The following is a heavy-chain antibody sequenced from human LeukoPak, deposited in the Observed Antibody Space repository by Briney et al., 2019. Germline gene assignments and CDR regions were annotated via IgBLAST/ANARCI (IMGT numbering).Heavy chain of an antibody. V-gene: IGHV3-74*01. CDR1: GFTFSDYY. J-gene: IGHJ4*02. Sequence: GGSLRLSCAASGFTFSDYYMNWIRQAPGKGLVWVSGISTDGSRRRYADSVNGRFTISRDNAKNTLYLQMNSLRAEDTAVYFCVRDGQGSTPLDYWGQGTLDTVSS. CDR3: VRDGQGSTPLDY. CDR2: ISTDGSRR. D-gene: IGHD2-15*01.